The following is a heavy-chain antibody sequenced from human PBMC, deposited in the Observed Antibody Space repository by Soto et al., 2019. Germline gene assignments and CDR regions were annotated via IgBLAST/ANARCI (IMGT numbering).Heavy chain of an antibody. J-gene: IGHJ4*02. CDR3: ARSIVVVPAGIHFDY. CDR2: ISAYNGNT. D-gene: IGHD2-2*01. CDR1: GYTFTSYG. V-gene: IGHV1-18*01. Sequence: ASVKVSCKASGYTFTSYGISWVRQAPGQRLEWMGWISAYNGNTNYAQKLQGRVTMTTDTSTSTAYMELRSLRSDDTAVYYCARSIVVVPAGIHFDYWGQGTLVTVSS.